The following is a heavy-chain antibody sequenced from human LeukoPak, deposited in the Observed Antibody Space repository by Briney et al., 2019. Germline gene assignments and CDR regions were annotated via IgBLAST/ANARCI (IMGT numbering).Heavy chain of an antibody. Sequence: SETLSLTCTVSGGSISSSSYSWGWIRQPPGKGLQWIGRIYYSGSTYYNPPLKSRVTISVDTCKNQFSLKLSSVTAADTAFFFQAEDAIRDFDWLLYPLFDYWGQGTLVTVSS. CDR3: AEDAIRDFDWLLYPLFDY. J-gene: IGHJ4*02. CDR1: GGSISSSSYS. CDR2: IYYSGST. D-gene: IGHD3-9*01. V-gene: IGHV4-39*01.